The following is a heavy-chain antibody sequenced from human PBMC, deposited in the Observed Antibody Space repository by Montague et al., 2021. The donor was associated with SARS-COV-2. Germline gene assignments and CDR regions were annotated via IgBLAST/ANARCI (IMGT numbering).Heavy chain of an antibody. D-gene: IGHD3-10*01. J-gene: IGHJ5*02. Sequence: SETLSLTCAVYGGSFSDYHWTWIRQSPGGGLEWIGQINYGGSTKXNPSLRSRVTMSVDKSKNQFSLQLTSVIAADTAIYFCARSMIRGGLNWFDPWGQGTLVTVSS. CDR1: GGSFSDYH. CDR3: ARSMIRGGLNWFDP. CDR2: INYGGST. V-gene: IGHV4-34*01.